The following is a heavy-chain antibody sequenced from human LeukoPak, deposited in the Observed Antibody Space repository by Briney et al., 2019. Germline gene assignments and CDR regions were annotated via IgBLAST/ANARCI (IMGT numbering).Heavy chain of an antibody. CDR3: ARDYWQQDSVSYSTSWNENWFDP. D-gene: IGHD6-13*01. V-gene: IGHV1-8*01. J-gene: IGHJ5*02. CDR2: MNPNSGNT. CDR1: GYTFTSYD. Sequence: ASVKVSCKASGYTFTSYDINWVRQATGQGLEWMGWMNPNSGNTGYAQKFQGRVTMTRNTSISTAYMELSSLRSEDTAVYYCARDYWQQDSVSYSTSWNENWFDPWGQGTLVTVSS.